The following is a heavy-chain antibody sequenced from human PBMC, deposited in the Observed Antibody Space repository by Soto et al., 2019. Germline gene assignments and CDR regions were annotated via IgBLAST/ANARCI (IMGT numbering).Heavy chain of an antibody. J-gene: IGHJ4*02. CDR3: ARGGDGYNQAPIMPVIDY. Sequence: QVQLVQSGAEVKKPGASVKVSCKAFGYTFTSYGISWVRQAPGQGLEWMGWISAYNGNTNYAQKLQGRVTMTTDTSTSTAYMELRSLRSDDTAVYYCARGGDGYNQAPIMPVIDYWGQGTLVTVSS. CDR1: GYTFTSYG. V-gene: IGHV1-18*01. D-gene: IGHD5-12*01. CDR2: ISAYNGNT.